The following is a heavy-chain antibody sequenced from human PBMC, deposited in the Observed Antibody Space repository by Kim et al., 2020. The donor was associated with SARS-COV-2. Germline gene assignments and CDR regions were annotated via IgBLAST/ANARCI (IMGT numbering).Heavy chain of an antibody. CDR1: GYSISSGYY. CDR2: IYHSGST. Sequence: SETLSLTCTVSGYSISSGYYWGWIRQPPGKGLEWIGSIYHSGSTYYNPSLKSRVTISVDTSKNQFSLKLSSVTAADTAVYYCARACSSTSCYLYYYYYG. CDR3: ARACSSTSCYLYYYYYG. J-gene: IGHJ6*01. V-gene: IGHV4-38-2*02. D-gene: IGHD2-2*01.